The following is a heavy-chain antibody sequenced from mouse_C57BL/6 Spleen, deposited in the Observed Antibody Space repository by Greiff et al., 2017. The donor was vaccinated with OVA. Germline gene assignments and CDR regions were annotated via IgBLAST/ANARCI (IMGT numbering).Heavy chain of an antibody. Sequence: QVQLQQPGAELVRPGTSVKLSCKASGYTFTSYWMHWVKQRPGQGLEWIGVIDPSDSYTNYNQKFKGKATLTVDTSSSTAYMQLSSLTSEDSAVYYCARSRSNYPYFDYWGQGTTLTVSS. CDR2: IDPSDSYT. CDR3: ARSRSNYPYFDY. V-gene: IGHV1-59*01. J-gene: IGHJ2*01. CDR1: GYTFTSYW. D-gene: IGHD2-5*01.